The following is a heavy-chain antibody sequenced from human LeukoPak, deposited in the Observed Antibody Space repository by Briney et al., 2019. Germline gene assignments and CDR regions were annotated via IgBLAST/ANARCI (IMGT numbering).Heavy chain of an antibody. CDR1: GGSISSGSYY. V-gene: IGHV4-61*02. Sequence: SETLSFTCTVSGGSISSGSYYWSWIRQPAGKGLEWIGRIYTSGSTNYNPSLKNRVTISVDTSKNQFSLKLSSVTAADTAVYYCARARYCSSTSCIFDYWGQGTLVTVSS. CDR2: IYTSGST. J-gene: IGHJ4*02. CDR3: ARARYCSSTSCIFDY. D-gene: IGHD2-2*01.